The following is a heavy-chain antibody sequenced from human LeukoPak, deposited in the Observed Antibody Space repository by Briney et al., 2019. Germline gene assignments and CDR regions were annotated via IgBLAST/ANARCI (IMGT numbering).Heavy chain of an antibody. Sequence: PGRSLRLSCAASGFTFSSYAMHWVRQAPGKGLEWVAVMSYDGSNKYNADSVKGRFTISRDNSKNTLYLQMNSLRPEDTAVYYCAREGDGYIFDYWGQGTLVTVSS. J-gene: IGHJ4*02. D-gene: IGHD5-24*01. CDR2: MSYDGSNK. CDR3: AREGDGYIFDY. V-gene: IGHV3-30-3*01. CDR1: GFTFSSYA.